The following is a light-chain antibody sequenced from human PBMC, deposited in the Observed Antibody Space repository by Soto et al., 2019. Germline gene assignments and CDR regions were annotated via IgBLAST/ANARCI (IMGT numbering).Light chain of an antibody. J-gene: IGKJ2*01. CDR1: QSVENY. Sequence: EIVLTQSPAALSLSPGERAALSCRASQSVENYLAWYQQKPGQTPRLLIYDTSSRAPGIPARFSGSGSGTDFTLTISSLEPEDFGVYYCQQRDNWPNTFGQGTKLEIK. V-gene: IGKV3-11*01. CDR3: QQRDNWPNT. CDR2: DTS.